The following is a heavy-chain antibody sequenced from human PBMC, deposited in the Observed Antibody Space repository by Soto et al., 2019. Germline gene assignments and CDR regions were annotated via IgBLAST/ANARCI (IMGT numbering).Heavy chain of an antibody. V-gene: IGHV6-1*01. CDR2: TYYRSKWYN. CDR3: ARGEQYSGRIFDY. J-gene: IGHJ4*02. Sequence: QTLSLTCGISGDSVSRNSAAWNWLKQSPSRGLEWLGRTYYRSKWYNDYAVSVESRITINPDTSKNHFSLQLNFVTPEDTAVYFCARGEQYSGRIFDYWGQGTLVTVSS. CDR1: GDSVSRNSAA. D-gene: IGHD1-26*01.